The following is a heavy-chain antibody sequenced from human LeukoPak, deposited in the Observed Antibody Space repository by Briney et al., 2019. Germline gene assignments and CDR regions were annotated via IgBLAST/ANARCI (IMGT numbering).Heavy chain of an antibody. CDR1: GGSISSSSYY. CDR2: IYYSGST. V-gene: IGHV4-39*01. J-gene: IGHJ4*02. CDR3: GGLNDSSGSSAY. D-gene: IGHD6-19*01. Sequence: SETLSLTGTVSGGSISSSSYYWGWIRQPPGKGLEWIGSIYYSGSTYYNPSLKSRVTISVDTSKNQFSLKLSSVTAADTAVYYCGGLNDSSGSSAYWGQGTLVTVSS.